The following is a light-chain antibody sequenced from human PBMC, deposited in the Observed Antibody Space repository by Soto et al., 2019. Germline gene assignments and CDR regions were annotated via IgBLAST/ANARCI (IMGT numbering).Light chain of an antibody. V-gene: IGKV3-15*01. Sequence: RVRSQYRMSLTVEPGVSLTLSRRASQSVSFNLAWYQQKPGQTPRLLIYGASTRGTGIPDRISGSGSGTEFNLTISSLQSEDFAVYYCQQYSDWPLTFGGGTKVDI. CDR2: GAS. CDR1: QSVSFN. J-gene: IGKJ4*02. CDR3: QQYSDWPLT.